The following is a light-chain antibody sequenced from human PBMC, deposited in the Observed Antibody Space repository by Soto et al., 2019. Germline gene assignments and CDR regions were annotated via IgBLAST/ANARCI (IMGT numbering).Light chain of an antibody. CDR3: QKYNSAPLT. CDR2: AAS. CDR1: QGISND. V-gene: IGKV1-27*01. J-gene: IGKJ4*01. Sequence: DIQMTQSPSSLSASVGDRVTITCRAIQGISNDLAWYQQKPGKVPKLLICAASNLQSGVPSRFSGSGSVTDFTLPISSLQPADGATYFCQKYNSAPLTFGGGTKVEIK.